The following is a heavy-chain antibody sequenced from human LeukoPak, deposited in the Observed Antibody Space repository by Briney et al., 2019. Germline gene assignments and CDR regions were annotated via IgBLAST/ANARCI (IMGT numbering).Heavy chain of an antibody. CDR3: AVGVYGDYENWFDP. CDR2: MNPNSGNT. D-gene: IGHD4-17*01. CDR1: GYTFTSYD. V-gene: IGHV1-8*01. Sequence: ASVKVSCKASGYTFTSYDINWVRQATGQGLEWMGWMNPNSGNTGYAQKFQGRVTTTRNTSISTAYMELSSLRSEDTAVYYCAVGVYGDYENWFDPWGQGTLVTVSS. J-gene: IGHJ5*02.